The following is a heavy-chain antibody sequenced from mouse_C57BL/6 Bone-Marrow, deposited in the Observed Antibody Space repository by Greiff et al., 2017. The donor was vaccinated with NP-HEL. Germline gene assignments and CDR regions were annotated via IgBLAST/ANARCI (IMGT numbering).Heavy chain of an antibody. CDR3: ARERDLLWYPYYFDY. V-gene: IGHV1-61*01. CDR1: GYTFTSYW. J-gene: IGHJ2*01. D-gene: IGHD2-1*01. Sequence: QVQLQQPGAELVRPGSSVKLSCKASGYTFTSYWLDWVKQRPGQGLEWIGNIYPSDSETPYNQKFKDKATLTVDKSSSTAYMQLSSLTSEDSAVYYCARERDLLWYPYYFDYWGQGTTLTVSS. CDR2: IYPSDSET.